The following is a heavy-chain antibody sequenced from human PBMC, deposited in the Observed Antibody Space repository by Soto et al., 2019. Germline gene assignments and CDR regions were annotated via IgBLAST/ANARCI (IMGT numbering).Heavy chain of an antibody. V-gene: IGHV6-1*01. CDR2: TYYRSKWYN. J-gene: IGHJ6*02. CDR3: ARGAGILCFGELFGPYYYYGMDV. Sequence: SQTLSLTCAISGDSVSSNSAAWNWIRQSPSRGLEWLGRTYYRSKWYNDYAVSVKSRITINPDTSKNQFSLQLNSVTPEDTAVYYCARGAGILCFGELFGPYYYYGMDVWGQGTTVTVSS. CDR1: GDSVSSNSAA. D-gene: IGHD3-10*01.